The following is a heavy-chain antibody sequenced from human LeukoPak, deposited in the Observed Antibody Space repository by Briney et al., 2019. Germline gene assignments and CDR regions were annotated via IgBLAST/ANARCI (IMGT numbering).Heavy chain of an antibody. Sequence: SETLSLTCTVSGGSISSGDYYWSWIRQPPGKGLEWIGYIYYSGSTYYNPSLKSRVTISVDTSKNQFSLKLSSVTAADAAVYYCARVHPKNPPHSSSWYGDGDYWGQGTLVTVSS. D-gene: IGHD6-13*01. J-gene: IGHJ4*02. CDR2: IYYSGST. V-gene: IGHV4-30-4*08. CDR1: GGSISSGDYY. CDR3: ARVHPKNPPHSSSWYGDGDY.